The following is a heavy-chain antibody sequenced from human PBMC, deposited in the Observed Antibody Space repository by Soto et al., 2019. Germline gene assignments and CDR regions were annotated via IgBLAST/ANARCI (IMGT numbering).Heavy chain of an antibody. D-gene: IGHD5-12*01. J-gene: IGHJ4*02. Sequence: GGSLRLSCAASGFTFSSYAMSWVRQAPGKGLEWVSAISGSGGSTYYADSVKGRFTISRDNSKNTLYLQMNSLRAEDTAVYYCAKGDIVANTDANTLDYWGQGTLVTVSS. CDR1: GFTFSSYA. CDR2: ISGSGGST. V-gene: IGHV3-23*01. CDR3: AKGDIVANTDANTLDY.